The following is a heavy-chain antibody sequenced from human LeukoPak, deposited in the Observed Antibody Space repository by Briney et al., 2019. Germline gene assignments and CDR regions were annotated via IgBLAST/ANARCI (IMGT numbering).Heavy chain of an antibody. CDR1: GFTFSSYE. D-gene: IGHD1/OR15-1a*01. V-gene: IGHV3-48*03. Sequence: PGGSLRLSCAASGFTFSSYEMNWVRQAPGKGLEWVSSISSSGNTIYYAASVKGRFTISRDNAKNSLYLQMNSLRAEDTAVYDCVREDAEQSFDYWGQGTLVAVSS. CDR2: ISSSGNTI. CDR3: VREDAEQSFDY. J-gene: IGHJ4*02.